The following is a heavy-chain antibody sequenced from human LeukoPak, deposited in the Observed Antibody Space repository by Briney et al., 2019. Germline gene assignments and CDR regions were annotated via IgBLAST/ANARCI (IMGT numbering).Heavy chain of an antibody. J-gene: IGHJ4*02. Sequence: GGSLRLSCAASGFIFSSYTMNWVRQAPGKGLEWVSHISSDGRVGRYVDSVRGRFTMSRDNAKNLLFLQMNGLRAEDTAVYYCARDTLNGPFVISLDYWGQGALVTVSS. CDR1: GFIFSSYT. CDR2: ISSDGRVG. V-gene: IGHV3-48*04. D-gene: IGHD3-9*01. CDR3: ARDTLNGPFVISLDY.